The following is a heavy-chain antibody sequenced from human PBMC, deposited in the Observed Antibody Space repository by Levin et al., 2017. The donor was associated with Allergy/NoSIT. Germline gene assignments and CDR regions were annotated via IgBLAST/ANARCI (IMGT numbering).Heavy chain of an antibody. CDR2: ISGSGGST. Sequence: GGSLRLSCAASGFTFSSYAMNWVRQAAEKGLEWVSVISGSGGSTYYADSVKGRFTISRDNSKNTLYLQMNSLRAEDTAIYYCAKDQGYGDNSAYLAFDIWGHGTMVTVSS. D-gene: IGHD4-23*01. J-gene: IGHJ3*02. V-gene: IGHV3-23*01. CDR3: AKDQGYGDNSAYLAFDI. CDR1: GFTFSSYA.